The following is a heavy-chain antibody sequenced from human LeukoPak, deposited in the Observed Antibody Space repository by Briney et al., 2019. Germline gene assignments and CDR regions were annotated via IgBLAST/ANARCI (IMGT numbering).Heavy chain of an antibody. CDR1: GFTFSSYW. J-gene: IGHJ6*02. Sequence: GGSLRVSCAASGFTFSSYWMHWVRQAPGKGLVWVSRINSDGSSTSYADSVKGRFTISRDNAKNTLYLQMNSLRAEDTAVYYCARDGTYYDFWSGEYGMDVWGQGTRSPSP. V-gene: IGHV3-74*01. D-gene: IGHD3-3*01. CDR3: ARDGTYYDFWSGEYGMDV. CDR2: INSDGSST.